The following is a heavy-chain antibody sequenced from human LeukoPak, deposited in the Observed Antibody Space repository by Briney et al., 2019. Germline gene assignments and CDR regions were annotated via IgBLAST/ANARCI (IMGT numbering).Heavy chain of an antibody. CDR1: GFTFSDYY. J-gene: IGHJ5*02. V-gene: IGHV3-11*06. CDR2: ISTSSTYT. CDR3: ARDWAPSNENWFDP. Sequence: GGSLRLSCAASGFTFSDYYMSWIRQAPGKGLEWLSYISTSSTYTNYADSVKGRFTISRDNAKNSLYLQTTSLRAEDTAVYYSARDWAPSNENWFDPWGQGTLVTVSP. D-gene: IGHD1-1*01.